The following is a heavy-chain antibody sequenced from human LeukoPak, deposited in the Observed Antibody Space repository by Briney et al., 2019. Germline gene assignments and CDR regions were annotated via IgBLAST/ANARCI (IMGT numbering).Heavy chain of an antibody. CDR3: ARARGYYYYYMDV. J-gene: IGHJ6*03. CDR1: GGSINSGSYY. Sequence: SETLSLTCTVSGGSINSGSYYWSWIRQPAGKGLEWIGRIYTSGSTNYNPSLKSRVTISVDTSKNQFSLKLSSVTAADTAVYYCARARGYYYYYMDVWGKGTTVTVSS. CDR2: IYTSGST. V-gene: IGHV4-61*02.